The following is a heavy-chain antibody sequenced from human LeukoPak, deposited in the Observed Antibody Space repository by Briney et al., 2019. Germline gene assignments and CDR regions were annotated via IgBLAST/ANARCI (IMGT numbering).Heavy chain of an antibody. CDR3: ARWSGYDHDAFDI. J-gene: IGHJ3*02. CDR2: INYSGST. Sequence: SETLSLTCTVSGGSISSSSYYWGWIRQPPGKGLEWIGSINYSGSTYYNPSLKSRVTISVDTSKNQFSLKLSSVTAADTAVYYCARWSGYDHDAFDIWGQGTMVTVSS. D-gene: IGHD5-12*01. V-gene: IGHV4-39*07. CDR1: GGSISSSSYY.